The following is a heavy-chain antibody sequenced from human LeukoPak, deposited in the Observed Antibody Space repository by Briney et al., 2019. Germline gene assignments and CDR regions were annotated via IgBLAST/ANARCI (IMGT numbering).Heavy chain of an antibody. J-gene: IGHJ4*02. V-gene: IGHV3-23*01. Sequence: GGSLRLSCAAPGFTFSSYAMSWVRQAPGKGLEWVSATSGSGGSTYYADSVKGRFTISRDNSKNTLYLQMNSLRAEDTAVYYCAKSRVATIIGNDYWGQGTLVTVSS. D-gene: IGHD5-12*01. CDR1: GFTFSSYA. CDR2: TSGSGGST. CDR3: AKSRVATIIGNDY.